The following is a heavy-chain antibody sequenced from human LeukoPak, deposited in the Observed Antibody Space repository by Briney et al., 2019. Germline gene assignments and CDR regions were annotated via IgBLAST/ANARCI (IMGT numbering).Heavy chain of an antibody. CDR3: ARVTQRITIFGVVNYYYGMDV. V-gene: IGHV1-69*13. D-gene: IGHD3-3*01. Sequence: ASVKVSCKASGGTFSSYAISWVRQAPGQGLEWMGGIIPIFGTANYAQKFQGRVTITADESTSTAYMELSSPRSEDTAVYYCARVTQRITIFGVVNYYYGMDVWGQGTTITVSS. CDR2: IIPIFGTA. J-gene: IGHJ6*02. CDR1: GGTFSSYA.